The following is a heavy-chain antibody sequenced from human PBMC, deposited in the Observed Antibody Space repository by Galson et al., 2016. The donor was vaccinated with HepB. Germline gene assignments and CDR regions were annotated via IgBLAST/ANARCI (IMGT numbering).Heavy chain of an antibody. D-gene: IGHD5-12*01. Sequence: SLRLSCAASGFTFSDYAMSWVRQAPGKGLEWVSVFSYTGGGTFYADSVKGRFTISRDNSKNTLYLQMDSLRVEDTALYYCARPKKTSHSGGQDYWGQGTLVTVSS. CDR2: FSYTGGGT. J-gene: IGHJ4*02. CDR1: GFTFSDYA. CDR3: ARPKKTSHSGGQDY. V-gene: IGHV3-23*01.